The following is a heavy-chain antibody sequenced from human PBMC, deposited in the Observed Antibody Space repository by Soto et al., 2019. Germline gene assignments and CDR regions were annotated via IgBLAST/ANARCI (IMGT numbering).Heavy chain of an antibody. CDR2: INPKTAAT. J-gene: IGHJ6*02. Sequence: ASVKVSCKASGYTFSDYFIQWLRQAPGQGLEWVAWINPKTAATNYAKKFQDRVTLTSDTSFSTAYLELTRLRPDDTALYYCARIKWGLDYYSGMDVWGQGTAVTVSS. D-gene: IGHD1-26*01. CDR1: GYTFSDYF. V-gene: IGHV1-2*02. CDR3: ARIKWGLDYYSGMDV.